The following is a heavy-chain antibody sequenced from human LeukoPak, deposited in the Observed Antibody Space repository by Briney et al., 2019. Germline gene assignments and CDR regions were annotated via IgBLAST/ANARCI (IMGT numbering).Heavy chain of an antibody. CDR3: AGGGEGYKISSAP. J-gene: IGHJ5*02. CDR2: INPSAGST. Sequence: GASVKVSCKASGYTFTSYYMHWVRQAPGQGLEWMGIINPSAGSTTYAQKFQGRVTMTRDTSTSTVYMELSSLTSEDTAFYYCAGGGEGYKISSAPWGRGTLVTVP. D-gene: IGHD5-24*01. V-gene: IGHV1-46*01. CDR1: GYTFTSYY.